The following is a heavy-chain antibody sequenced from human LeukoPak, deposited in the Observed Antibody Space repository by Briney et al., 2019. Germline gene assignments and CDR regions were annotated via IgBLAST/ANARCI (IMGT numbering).Heavy chain of an antibody. CDR2: ISYDGSNK. Sequence: GGSLRLSCAASGFTFSSYAMHWVRQAPGKGLEWVAVISYDGSNKYYADSVKGRFTISRDNSKNTLYLQMNSLRAEDTAVYYCARANSGSYFEGFDYWGQGTLVTVSS. D-gene: IGHD1-26*01. J-gene: IGHJ4*02. CDR1: GFTFSSYA. V-gene: IGHV3-30-3*01. CDR3: ARANSGSYFEGFDY.